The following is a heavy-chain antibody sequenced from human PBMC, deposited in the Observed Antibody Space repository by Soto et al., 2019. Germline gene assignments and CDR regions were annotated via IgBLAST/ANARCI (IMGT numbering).Heavy chain of an antibody. CDR2: ISYDGSNK. CDR3: ARDRHYYDSRPSYYGMDV. CDR1: GFTFSSYA. J-gene: IGHJ6*02. D-gene: IGHD3-22*01. V-gene: IGHV3-30-3*01. Sequence: GGSLRLSCAASGFTFSSYAMHWVRQAPGKGLEWVAVISYDGSNKYYADSVKGRFTISRDNSKNTLYLQMNSLRAEDTAVYYCARDRHYYDSRPSYYGMDVWGQVPKVTFSS.